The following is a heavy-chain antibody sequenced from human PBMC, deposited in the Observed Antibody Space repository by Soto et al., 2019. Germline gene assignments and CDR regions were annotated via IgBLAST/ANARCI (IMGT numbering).Heavy chain of an antibody. CDR3: ARLTLAHDSSGYHIFDD. CDR2: IYPGDSDT. D-gene: IGHD3-22*01. Sequence: PGESLKISCKGSGYSFTSYWIGWVRQMPGKGLELMGIIYPGDSDTRYSPSFQGQVTISADKSISTAYLQWSSLKASDTAMYYCARLTLAHDSSGYHIFDDWGQGTLVTVSS. J-gene: IGHJ4*02. V-gene: IGHV5-51*01. CDR1: GYSFTSYW.